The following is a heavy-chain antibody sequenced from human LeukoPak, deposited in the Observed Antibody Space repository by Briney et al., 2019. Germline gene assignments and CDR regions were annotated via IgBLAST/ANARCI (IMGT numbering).Heavy chain of an antibody. CDR3: ARGLKYSSGWFYFDY. CDR2: IYSGGST. V-gene: IGHV3-53*01. D-gene: IGHD6-19*01. CDR1: GFTVSNNY. Sequence: GGSLRLSCAASGFTVSNNYMSGVRQAPGKGLEWVSVIYSGGSTYYADSVKGRFTISRDNSKNTVYLQMNSLRAEDTAVYYCARGLKYSSGWFYFDYWGQGTLVTVSS. J-gene: IGHJ4*02.